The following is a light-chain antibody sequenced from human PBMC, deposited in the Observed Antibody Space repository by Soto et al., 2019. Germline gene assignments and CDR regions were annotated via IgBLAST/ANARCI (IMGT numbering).Light chain of an antibody. CDR3: QQSYNTPRT. CDR1: QSIADY. Sequence: DIQMTQSPSSLSASVGDRVTITCRASQSIADYLNWYQQKPGKAPKFLVSSASSLPSGVSSRFGASGSGTNFTLTISSLQPEDFATYFCQQSYNTPRTFGPGTKVDVK. V-gene: IGKV1-39*01. CDR2: SAS. J-gene: IGKJ3*01.